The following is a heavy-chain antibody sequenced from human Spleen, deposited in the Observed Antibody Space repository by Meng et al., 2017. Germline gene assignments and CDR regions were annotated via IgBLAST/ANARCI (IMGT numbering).Heavy chain of an antibody. D-gene: IGHD2/OR15-2a*01. CDR3: AKGPAGYCDSKGCYNWFDS. CDR2: ISGSGGIT. CDR1: RFTFSDYA. Sequence: GESLKISCAASRFTFSDYAMNWVRQAPGKGLEWVSAISGSGGITHYPDSVKGRFTISRDNTQNTLYLQLNSLRAEDTAVYYCAKGPAGYCDSKGCYNWFDSWGQGTLVTVSS. J-gene: IGHJ5*01. V-gene: IGHV3-23*01.